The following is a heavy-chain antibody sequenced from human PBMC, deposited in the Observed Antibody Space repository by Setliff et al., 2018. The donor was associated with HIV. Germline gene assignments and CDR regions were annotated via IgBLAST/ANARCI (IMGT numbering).Heavy chain of an antibody. CDR2: VFHTGTT. J-gene: IGHJ4*02. V-gene: IGHV4-31*03. D-gene: IGHD5-12*01. CDR1: GGSIRGDDYY. Sequence: SETLSLTCTVSGGSIRGDDYYWTWIRQHPGKGLEWIGYVFHTGTTYYNPSLKSRLTLSVDTSKNQFSLKLSSVTAADTAVYYCARDILNTIRLDYWGQGTLVTVSS. CDR3: ARDILNTIRLDY.